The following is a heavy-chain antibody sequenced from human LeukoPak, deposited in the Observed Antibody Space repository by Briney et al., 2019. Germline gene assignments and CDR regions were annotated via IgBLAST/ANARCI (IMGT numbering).Heavy chain of an antibody. V-gene: IGHV4-39*01. J-gene: IGHJ4*02. D-gene: IGHD4-23*01. CDR2: IYYSGTT. CDR3: ARYVVTRGYSFDY. CDR1: GGSISSSSYY. Sequence: SETLSLTCTVSGGSISSSSYYWGWVRQPPGKGPEWIGTIYYSGTTYYNPSLRSRVTVSVDTSKNQFSLRLSSVTAADTAVYFCARYVVTRGYSFDYWGQGTLVTVSS.